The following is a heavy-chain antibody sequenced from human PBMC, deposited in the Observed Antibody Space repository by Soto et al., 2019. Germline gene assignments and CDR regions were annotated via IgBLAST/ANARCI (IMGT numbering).Heavy chain of an antibody. J-gene: IGHJ4*02. CDR1: GGTFSTYG. D-gene: IGHD4-17*01. CDR3: ARELDPYYGGNSLSLDY. CDR2: IIPKFGTT. V-gene: IGHV1-69*13. Sequence: QAQLVQSGAEVKKPGSSVKVSCKASGGTFSTYGMNWVRLAPGQGLEWMGGIIPKFGTTNYAQKFQGRVTITEDESTNTAYMELNYLRSEDTAVYFCARELDPYYGGNSLSLDYWGQGTLVTVSS.